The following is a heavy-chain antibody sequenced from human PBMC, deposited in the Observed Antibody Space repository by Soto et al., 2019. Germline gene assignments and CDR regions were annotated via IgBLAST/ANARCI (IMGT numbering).Heavy chain of an antibody. J-gene: IGHJ4*02. Sequence: GGSLRLSCAASGFTFSSYAMHWVRQAPGKGLEWVAVISYDGSNKYYADSVKGRFTISRDNSKNTLYLQMNSLRAEDTAVYYCARDPMGGSGDFDYWGQGTLVTVSS. CDR3: ARDPMGGSGDFDY. CDR2: ISYDGSNK. V-gene: IGHV3-30-3*01. D-gene: IGHD3-10*01. CDR1: GFTFSSYA.